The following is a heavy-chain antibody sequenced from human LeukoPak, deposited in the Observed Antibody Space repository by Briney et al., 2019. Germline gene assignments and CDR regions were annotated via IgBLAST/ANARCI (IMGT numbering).Heavy chain of an antibody. V-gene: IGHV5-10-1*01. CDR1: GYSFTSYW. D-gene: IGHD4-17*01. CDR3: ATVTTIYYYYGMDV. Sequence: GESLQISCKGSGYSFTSYWITWVRQVPGKGLEWMGRIDPSDSYTNYSPSFQGHVTISADKSISTAYLQWSSLKASDTAMYYCATVTTIYYYYGMDVWGQGTTVTVSS. CDR2: IDPSDSYT. J-gene: IGHJ6*02.